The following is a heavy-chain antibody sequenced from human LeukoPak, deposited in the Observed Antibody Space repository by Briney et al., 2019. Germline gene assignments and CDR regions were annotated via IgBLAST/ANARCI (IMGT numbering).Heavy chain of an antibody. V-gene: IGHV4-61*01. D-gene: IGHD3-3*01. CDR3: ASETIFGVVESFDY. CDR1: GGSVSSGSYY. CDR2: IYYSGST. J-gene: IGHJ4*02. Sequence: SETLSLTCTVSGGSVSSGSYYWSWIRQPPGTGLEWIGYIYYSGSTNYNPSLKSRVTISVGTSKNQFSLKLSSVTAADTAVYYCASETIFGVVESFDYWGQGTLVTVSS.